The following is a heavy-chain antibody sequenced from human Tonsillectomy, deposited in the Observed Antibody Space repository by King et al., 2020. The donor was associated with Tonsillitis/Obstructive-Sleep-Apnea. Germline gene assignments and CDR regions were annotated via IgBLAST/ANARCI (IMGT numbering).Heavy chain of an antibody. CDR2: IYHSGST. Sequence: QLQESGPGLVKPSGTLSLTCAVSGGSISSSNWWSWVRQPPGKGLEWIGKIYHSGSTDYNPSLTSRVTISVDKSKNHFSLRQSSVTAADTAVYYCARGYCSSPSCHGDDAFDIWGQGTMVTVSS. D-gene: IGHD2-2*01. CDR3: ARGYCSSPSCHGDDAFDI. J-gene: IGHJ3*02. CDR1: GGSISSSNW. V-gene: IGHV4-4*02.